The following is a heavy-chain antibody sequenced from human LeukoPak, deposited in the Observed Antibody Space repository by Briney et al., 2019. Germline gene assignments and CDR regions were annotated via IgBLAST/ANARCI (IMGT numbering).Heavy chain of an antibody. J-gene: IGHJ6*03. CDR1: GYTFTSYG. CDR2: ISAYNGNT. V-gene: IGHV1-18*01. Sequence: GASVKVSCKASGYTFTSYGISWVRQAPGQGLEWMGWISAYNGNTNYAQKLQGRVTMTTDTSTSTAYMELRSLRSDDTAVYYCARRGVRAMVDYYYYYDRDDWGKGTTVTVSS. D-gene: IGHD5-18*01. CDR3: ARRGVRAMVDYYYYYDRDD.